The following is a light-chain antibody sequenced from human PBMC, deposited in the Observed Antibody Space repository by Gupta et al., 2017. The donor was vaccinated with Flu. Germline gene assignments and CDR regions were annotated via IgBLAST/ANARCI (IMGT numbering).Light chain of an antibody. V-gene: IGKV3-11*01. CDR3: QQRNYWPRT. CDR1: QSVSSY. J-gene: IGKJ2*01. CDR2: DAS. Sequence: EIVLTQSPATLSLSPGERATLSCRTSQSVSSYLAWYQQKPGQAPRLLVYDASNRATGIPPRFSGGGSGTDFTLTISSLEPEDFAVYYCQQRNYWPRTFGQGTKLEIK.